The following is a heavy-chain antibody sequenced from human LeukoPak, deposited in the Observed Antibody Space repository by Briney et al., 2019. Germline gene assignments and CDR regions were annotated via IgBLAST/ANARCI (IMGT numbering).Heavy chain of an antibody. Sequence: SETLSLTCTVSGYSISSGYYWSWIRQPPGKGLEWIGYTFGTETTDYNPTLKSRVVISVDTSKNQVSLRLNSVTAADTAFYYCARGSVTPDAGYWGPGILVTVSS. V-gene: IGHV4-61*01. J-gene: IGHJ4*02. CDR3: ARGSVTPDAGY. CDR2: TFGTETT. D-gene: IGHD4-17*01. CDR1: GYSISSGYY.